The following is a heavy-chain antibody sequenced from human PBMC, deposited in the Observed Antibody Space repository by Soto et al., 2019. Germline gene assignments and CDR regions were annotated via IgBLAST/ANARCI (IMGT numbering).Heavy chain of an antibody. J-gene: IGHJ6*04. CDR2: IIPIFGTA. CDR3: ARSHTALSQPDYYYYGMDV. D-gene: IGHD4-17*01. V-gene: IGHV1-69*13. Sequence: SVKVSCKASGGTFSSYAISWVRQAPGQGLEWMGGIIPIFGTANYAQKFQGRVTITADESTSTAYMELSSLRSEDTAVYYCARSHTALSQPDYYYYGMDVWGKGTTVTVSS. CDR1: GGTFSSYA.